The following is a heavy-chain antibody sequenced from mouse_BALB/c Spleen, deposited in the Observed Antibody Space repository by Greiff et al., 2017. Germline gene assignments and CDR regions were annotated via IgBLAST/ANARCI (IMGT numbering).Heavy chain of an antibody. Sequence: QVQLKESGAELARPGASVKMSCKASGYTFTSYTMHWVKQRPGQGLEWIGYINPSSGYTNYNQKFKDKATLTADKSSSTAYMQLSSLTSEDSAVYYCARSAMITTGDYWGQGTTLTVSS. CDR3: ARSAMITTGDY. J-gene: IGHJ2*01. CDR2: INPSSGYT. D-gene: IGHD2-4*01. V-gene: IGHV1-4*01. CDR1: GYTFTSYT.